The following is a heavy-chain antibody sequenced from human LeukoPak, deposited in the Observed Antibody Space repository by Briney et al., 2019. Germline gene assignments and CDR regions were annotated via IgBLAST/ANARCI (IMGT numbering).Heavy chain of an antibody. Sequence: SETLSLTCTVSGGSISSYYWSWIRQPAGKGLEWIGRIYTSGSTNYNPSLKSRVTISVDTSKNQFSLKLSSVTAADTAVYYCASADLRSSTDDYWGQGTLVTVSS. CDR1: GGSISSYY. V-gene: IGHV4-4*07. D-gene: IGHD2-2*01. J-gene: IGHJ4*02. CDR2: IYTSGST. CDR3: ASADLRSSTDDY.